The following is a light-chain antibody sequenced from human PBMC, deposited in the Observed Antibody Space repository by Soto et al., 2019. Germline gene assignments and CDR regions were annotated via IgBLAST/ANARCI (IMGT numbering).Light chain of an antibody. Sequence: QSVLTQPPSVSGAPGQRVTISCTGSSSNIGAGYDVHWYQQLPGTAPKLLIYGNSNRPSGVPDRFSGSRSGTSASLAIVGLRSEDEAVYYCAAWDASLSACVSGNGTKVTVL. J-gene: IGLJ1*01. V-gene: IGLV1-40*01. CDR2: GNS. CDR3: AAWDASLSACV. CDR1: SSNIGAGYD.